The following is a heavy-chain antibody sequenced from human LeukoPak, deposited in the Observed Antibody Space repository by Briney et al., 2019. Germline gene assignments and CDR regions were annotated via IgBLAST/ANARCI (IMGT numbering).Heavy chain of an antibody. D-gene: IGHD3-10*01. CDR1: GRTFSSYA. Sequence: SVKVSCKASGRTFSSYAISWVRQATGQGLEWMGGIIPIFGTANYAQKFQGRVTITADKSTSTAYMELSSLRSEDTAVYYCARGRGVISVFDPWGQGTLVTVSS. CDR3: ARGRGVISVFDP. CDR2: IIPIFGTA. V-gene: IGHV1-69*06. J-gene: IGHJ5*02.